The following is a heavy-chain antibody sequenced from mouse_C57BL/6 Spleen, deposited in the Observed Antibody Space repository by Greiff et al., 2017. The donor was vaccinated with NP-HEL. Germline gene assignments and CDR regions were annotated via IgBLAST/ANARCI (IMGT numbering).Heavy chain of an antibody. CDR1: GYTFTDYY. CDR3: ARSLYAMDY. J-gene: IGHJ4*01. Sequence: VQLQQSGPVLVKPGASVKMSCKASGYTFTDYYMNWVKQSHGKSLEWIGVINPYTGGTSYNQKFQGQATLTVYKSSSTAYMELNSLTSEDSAVYYCARSLYAMDYWGQGTSVTVSS. V-gene: IGHV1-19*01. CDR2: INPYTGGT.